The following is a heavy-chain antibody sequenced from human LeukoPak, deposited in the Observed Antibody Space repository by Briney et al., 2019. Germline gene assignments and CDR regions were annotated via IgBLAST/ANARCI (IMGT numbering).Heavy chain of an antibody. V-gene: IGHV3-7*01. CDR1: GFTFSSYW. J-gene: IGHJ6*03. CDR3: ARGSRPYCSSTSCYTDYYYYYMDV. Sequence: GGSLRLSCAASGFTFSSYWMSWVRQAPGKGLEWVANINQDGSEKYYVDSAKGRFTISRDNAKNSLYLQMNSLRAEDTAVYYCARGSRPYCSSTSCYTDYYYYYMDVWGKGTTVTVSS. D-gene: IGHD2-2*02. CDR2: INQDGSEK.